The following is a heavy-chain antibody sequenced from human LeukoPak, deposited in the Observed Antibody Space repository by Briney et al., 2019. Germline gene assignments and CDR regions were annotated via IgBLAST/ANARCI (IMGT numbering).Heavy chain of an antibody. CDR1: GDSVNSGAYY. Sequence: PSETLSLTCTVSGDSVNSGAYYWSWLRQPAGKEPEWIGRIYPLETTNYNPSLKSRVAISVDTSKNLFSLKLSSVTAADTAVYYCAREIVAGLGVSFDIWGQGTMVTVSS. CDR3: AREIVAGLGVSFDI. J-gene: IGHJ3*02. CDR2: IYPLETT. D-gene: IGHD6-19*01. V-gene: IGHV4-61*02.